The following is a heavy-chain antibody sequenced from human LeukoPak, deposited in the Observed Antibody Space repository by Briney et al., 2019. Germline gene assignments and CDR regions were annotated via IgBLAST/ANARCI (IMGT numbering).Heavy chain of an antibody. CDR2: IGGSSKAI. CDR3: VRDHNFGFDY. Sequence: GGSLRLSCAASGLTFSSYSVNWVRQAPGKGLEWVSYIGGSSKAISYADSVKGRSTISRDNAKNSLYLQLNSLRDEDTAVYYCVRDHNFGFDYWGQGILVTVSS. CDR1: GLTFSSYS. J-gene: IGHJ4*02. V-gene: IGHV3-48*02. D-gene: IGHD3-3*01.